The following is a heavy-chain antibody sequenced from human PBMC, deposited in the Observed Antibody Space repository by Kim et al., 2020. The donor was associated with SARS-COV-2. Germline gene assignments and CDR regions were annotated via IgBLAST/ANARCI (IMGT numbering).Heavy chain of an antibody. J-gene: IGHJ6*02. D-gene: IGHD3-3*01. CDR2: INTNTGNP. V-gene: IGHV7-4-1*02. Sequence: ASVKVSCKASGYTFTSYAMNWVRQAPGQGLEWMGWINTNTGNPTYAQGFTGRFVFSLDTSVSTAYLQISSLKAEDTAVYYCARDIGTITIFGVVIIPPSGMDGWGQGTTVTVSS. CDR3: ARDIGTITIFGVVIIPPSGMDG. CDR1: GYTFTSYA.